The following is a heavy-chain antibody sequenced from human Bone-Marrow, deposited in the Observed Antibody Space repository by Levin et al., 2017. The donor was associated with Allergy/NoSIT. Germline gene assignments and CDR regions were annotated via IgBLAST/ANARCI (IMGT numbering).Heavy chain of an antibody. Sequence: GGSLRLSCAASGFTFSSYGMHWVRQAPGKGLEWVAVISYDGSNKYYADSVKGRFTISRDNSKNTLYLQMNSLRAEDTAVYYCAKERGHWGQGTLVTVSS. V-gene: IGHV3-30*18. CDR1: GFTFSSYG. CDR3: AKERGH. CDR2: ISYDGSNK. J-gene: IGHJ1*01.